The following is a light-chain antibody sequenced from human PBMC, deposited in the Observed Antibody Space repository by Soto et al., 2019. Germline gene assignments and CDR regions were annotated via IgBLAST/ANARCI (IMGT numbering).Light chain of an antibody. CDR3: HQRSNLSHTWT. CDR1: RSVSSY. Sequence: ELFSTLSHATLXLSPXESAXXSXRXXRSVSSYLAWYHQKPSQAPSLLIYDASSIPTDIPAIFSGSAFGPAFTITISSIEPEHFVVYYFHQRSNLSHTWTFGQGTKVDIK. V-gene: IGKV3-11*01. CDR2: DAS. J-gene: IGKJ1*01.